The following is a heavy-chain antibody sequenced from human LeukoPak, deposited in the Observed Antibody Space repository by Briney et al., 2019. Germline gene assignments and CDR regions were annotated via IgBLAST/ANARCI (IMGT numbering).Heavy chain of an antibody. CDR3: ARALAVGANDY. CDR1: GYTFTSYG. J-gene: IGHJ4*02. D-gene: IGHD1-26*01. Sequence: ASVKVSCKASGYTFTSYGISWVRQAPGQGLEWMGWINPNSGGTNYAQKFQGRVTMTRDTSISTAYMELSRLRSDDTAVYYCARALAVGANDYWGQGTLVTVSS. V-gene: IGHV1-2*02. CDR2: INPNSGGT.